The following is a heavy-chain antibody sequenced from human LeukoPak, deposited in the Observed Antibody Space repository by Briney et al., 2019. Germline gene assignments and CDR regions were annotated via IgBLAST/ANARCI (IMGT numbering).Heavy chain of an antibody. V-gene: IGHV4-59*01. CDR2: IYYSGST. CDR3: ARVLASSSGYYYYYYYMDV. CDR1: GGSTSSYY. Sequence: SETLSLTCTVSGGSTSSYYWSWIRHPPGKRLEWIWYIYYSGSTNSNPSLKSRVTISVDTSKNQFSLKLSSVTAADTAVYYCARVLASSSGYYYYYYYMDVWGKGTTVTVSS. J-gene: IGHJ6*03. D-gene: IGHD3-22*01.